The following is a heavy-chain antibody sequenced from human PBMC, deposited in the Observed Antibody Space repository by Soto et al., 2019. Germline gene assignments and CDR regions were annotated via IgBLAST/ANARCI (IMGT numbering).Heavy chain of an antibody. Sequence: PGKGLEWIGYIYYSGITNYNPSLKSRVTISGDTSKNQFSLKLSSVTAADTAVYYCARDGFFFLQAKDGIRYTVPVSAFLLNRSSDL. J-gene: IGHJ2*01. CDR2: IYYSGIT. CDR3: ARDGFFFLQAKDGIRYTVPVSAFLLNRSSDL. V-gene: IGHV4-61*06. D-gene: IGHD3-9*01.